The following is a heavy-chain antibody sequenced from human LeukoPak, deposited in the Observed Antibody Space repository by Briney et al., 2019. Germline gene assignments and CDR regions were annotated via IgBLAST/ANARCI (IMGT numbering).Heavy chain of an antibody. CDR3: ASEPVGYCSDGSCYSGVYFDY. Sequence: PGGSLRLSCAASGFTFSSYSMNWVRQAPGKGLEWVSSISSSSSYIYYADSVKGRFTISRDNAKNSLYLQMNSLRAEDTAVYYCASEPVGYCSDGSCYSGVYFDYWGQGTLVTVSS. D-gene: IGHD2-15*01. J-gene: IGHJ4*02. CDR1: GFTFSSYS. CDR2: ISSSSSYI. V-gene: IGHV3-21*01.